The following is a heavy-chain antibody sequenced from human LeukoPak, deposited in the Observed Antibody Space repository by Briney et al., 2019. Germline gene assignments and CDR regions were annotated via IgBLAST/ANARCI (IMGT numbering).Heavy chain of an antibody. Sequence: GASVKVSCKASGYTFASYYMHWVRQAPGQGLEWMGIINPSGGSTSYAQKFQGRVTMTRDTSTSTVYMELSSLRSEDTAVYYCAILGSSGYRTSGADYWGQGTLVTVSS. CDR3: AILGSSGYRTSGADY. D-gene: IGHD3-22*01. CDR1: GYTFASYY. CDR2: INPSGGST. J-gene: IGHJ4*02. V-gene: IGHV1-46*01.